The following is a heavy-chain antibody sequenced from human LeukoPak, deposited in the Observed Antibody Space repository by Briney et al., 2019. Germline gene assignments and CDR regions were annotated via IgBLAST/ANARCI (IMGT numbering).Heavy chain of an antibody. J-gene: IGHJ4*02. CDR3: ARGRGRGVSIRVSDY. V-gene: IGHV3-30*03. CDR1: AFTFNTYW. D-gene: IGHD3-10*01. Sequence: PGGSLRLSCAASAFTFNTYWMHWVRQAPGKGLEWVAVISYDGSNKYYANSVKGRFTISRDHAKNSMYLQMNGVRAEDWAVCYCARGRGRGVSIRVSDYWGQGTLVTVSS. CDR2: ISYDGSNK.